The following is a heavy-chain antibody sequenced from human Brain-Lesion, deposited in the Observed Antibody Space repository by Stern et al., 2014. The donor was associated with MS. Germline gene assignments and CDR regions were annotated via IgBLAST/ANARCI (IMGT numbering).Heavy chain of an antibody. D-gene: IGHD2-2*01. CDR2: IFNSGST. CDR1: GGSISSGGYY. J-gene: IGHJ6*02. V-gene: IGHV4-61*02. Sequence: VQLVESGPGLVKPSQTLSLSCTVSGGSISSGGYYWSWIRQPAGKGLEWIGRIFNSGSTSYNPSLKSRVTISIDPSQNQFSLRLNSMTAADTAVYYCARGRVVPGFQYYATDVWGQGTTVIVSS. CDR3: ARGRVVPGFQYYATDV.